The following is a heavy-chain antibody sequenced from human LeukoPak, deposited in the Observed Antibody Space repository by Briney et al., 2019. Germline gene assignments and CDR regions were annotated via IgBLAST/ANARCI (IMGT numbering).Heavy chain of an antibody. D-gene: IGHD2-2*01. V-gene: IGHV3-23*01. J-gene: IGHJ6*02. CDR3: AKGEYQLPYYYYGMDV. CDR1: GFTFSSYA. Sequence: PGGPLRLSCAASGFTFSSYAMSWVRQAPGKGLEWVSAISGGGGSTYYADSVKGRFTISRDNSKNTLYLQMNSLRAEDTAVYYCAKGEYQLPYYYYGMDVWGQGTTVTVSS. CDR2: ISGGGGST.